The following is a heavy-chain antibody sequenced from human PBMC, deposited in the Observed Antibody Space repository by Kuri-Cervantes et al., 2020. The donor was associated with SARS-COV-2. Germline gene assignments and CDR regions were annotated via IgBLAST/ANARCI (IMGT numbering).Heavy chain of an antibody. Sequence: GSLRLSCAVYGGSFSGYYWSWIRQPPGKGLEWNGEINHSGSTNYNPSLKSRVTISVDTSKNQFSLKLSSVTAADTAVYYCARGRRGVPATVFDYWGQGTLVTVSS. CDR1: GGSFSGYY. J-gene: IGHJ4*02. CDR3: ARGRRGVPATVFDY. CDR2: INHSGST. D-gene: IGHD2-2*01. V-gene: IGHV4-34*01.